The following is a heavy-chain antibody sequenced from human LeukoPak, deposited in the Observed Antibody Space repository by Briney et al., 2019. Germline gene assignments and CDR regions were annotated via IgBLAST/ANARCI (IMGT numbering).Heavy chain of an antibody. CDR1: GFTFSSYE. J-gene: IGHJ4*02. CDR2: ISSSGGAT. V-gene: IGHV3-48*03. Sequence: GGSLRLSCAASGFTFSSYEMNWVRQAPGKGLEWVSYISSSGGATYYADSVKGRFTISRDNSKNTLYLQMSSLRPEDTAVYYCVSLPRTTVTTSGDYWGQGTLVTVSS. D-gene: IGHD4-17*01. CDR3: VSLPRTTVTTSGDY.